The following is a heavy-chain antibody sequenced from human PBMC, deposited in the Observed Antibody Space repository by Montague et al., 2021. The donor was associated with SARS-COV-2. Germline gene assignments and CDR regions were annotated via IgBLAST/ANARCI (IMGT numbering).Heavy chain of an antibody. Sequence: SETLSLTYTVSGDSISSSSYNWGWLRQPPGKGLEWIGSVHYNGRTYYNPSLKSRVTIYVDTSKNQISLRLSSVTAADTAVYYTTRHVHMTWPEPSPGFDYWGQGTLVTVSS. CDR3: TRHVHMTWPEPSPGFDY. CDR2: VHYNGRT. J-gene: IGHJ4*02. D-gene: IGHD1-1*01. CDR1: GDSISSSSYN. V-gene: IGHV4-39*01.